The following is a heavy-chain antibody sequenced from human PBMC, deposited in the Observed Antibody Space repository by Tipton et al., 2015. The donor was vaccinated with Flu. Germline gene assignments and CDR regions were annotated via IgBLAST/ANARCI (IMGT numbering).Heavy chain of an antibody. V-gene: IGHV1-46*01. CDR3: ARDEGRYLDWPTRNAFDI. J-gene: IGHJ3*02. D-gene: IGHD3-9*01. CDR1: GYTFTSYY. Sequence: QVQLVQSGAEVKKPGASVKVSCKASGYTFTSYYMHWVRQAPGQGLEWMGIINPSGGSTNYAQKFQGRVTMTRDTSTSTVYMELSSLRSEDTAVYYCARDEGRYLDWPTRNAFDIWGQGTMVTVSS. CDR2: INPSGGST.